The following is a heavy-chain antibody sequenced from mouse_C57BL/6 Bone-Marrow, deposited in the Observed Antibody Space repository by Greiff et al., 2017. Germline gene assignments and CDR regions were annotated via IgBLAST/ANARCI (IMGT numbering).Heavy chain of an antibody. CDR1: GFTFSSYA. J-gene: IGHJ4*01. V-gene: IGHV5-4*01. CDR3: AREAAVVATRSYARDY. CDR2: ISDGGSYT. D-gene: IGHD1-1*01. Sequence: EVKVVESGGGLVKPGGSLKLSCAASGFTFSSYAMSWVRQTPEKRLEWVATISDGGSYTYYPDNVTGRFTISRDNAKNNLYLQMSHLKSEDTAMYYCAREAAVVATRSYARDYWGQGTSVTVSS.